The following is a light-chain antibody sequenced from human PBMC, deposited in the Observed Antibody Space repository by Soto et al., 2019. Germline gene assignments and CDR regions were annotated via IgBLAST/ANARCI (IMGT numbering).Light chain of an antibody. CDR2: EVN. CDR1: SSDIGAYDY. Sequence: SALAQPASLSGSPGQSITISCTGTSSDIGAYDYVSWFPQHPGKAPKRMISEVNNRPSGVSNRFSGSKSGNTAYLTISGLHVEDEADYFCFSFTTTSTQVFGTGTKVTVL. J-gene: IGLJ1*01. V-gene: IGLV2-14*01. CDR3: FSFTTTSTQV.